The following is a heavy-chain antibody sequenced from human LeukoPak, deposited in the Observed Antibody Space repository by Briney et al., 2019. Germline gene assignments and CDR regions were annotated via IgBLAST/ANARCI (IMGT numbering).Heavy chain of an antibody. CDR1: GFTFSSCA. D-gene: IGHD3-10*01. Sequence: GGSLRLSCAASGFTFSSCAMSWVRQAPGKGLEWVSYISSSGSTIYYADSVKGRFTISRDNAKNSLYLQMNSLRAEDTAVYYCARRDGGYGSGSYLASNFDYWGQGTLVTVSS. CDR2: ISSSGSTI. V-gene: IGHV3-48*04. J-gene: IGHJ4*02. CDR3: ARRDGGYGSGSYLASNFDY.